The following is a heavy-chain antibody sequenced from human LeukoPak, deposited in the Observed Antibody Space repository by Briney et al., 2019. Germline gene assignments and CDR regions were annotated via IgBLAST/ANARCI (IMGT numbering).Heavy chain of an antibody. Sequence: KSGGSLRLSCAASGFTFSSYSMYWVRQAPGKGLEWVSSISSSSSYIYYADSVKGRFTISRDNAKNSLYLQMNSLRAEDTAVYYCARDVTRDYYDKTGNAFDIWGQGTMVTVSS. CDR3: ARDVTRDYYDKTGNAFDI. J-gene: IGHJ3*02. CDR1: GFTFSSYS. CDR2: ISSSSSYI. D-gene: IGHD3-22*01. V-gene: IGHV3-21*01.